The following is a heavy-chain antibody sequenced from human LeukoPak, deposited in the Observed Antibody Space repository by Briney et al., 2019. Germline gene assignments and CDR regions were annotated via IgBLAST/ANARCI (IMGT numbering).Heavy chain of an antibody. D-gene: IGHD3-10*01. CDR1: GFTVSSNC. Sequence: PRGSLRLSCAVSGFTVSSNCMSWVRLAPGKGLKWVSAICGGGTTYYADSVKGRFTISRDNSKNTVYLQMNSLRAEDTAVYYCARDKFRGYFDYWGQGTLVTVSS. V-gene: IGHV3-53*01. J-gene: IGHJ4*02. CDR3: ARDKFRGYFDY. CDR2: ICGGGTT.